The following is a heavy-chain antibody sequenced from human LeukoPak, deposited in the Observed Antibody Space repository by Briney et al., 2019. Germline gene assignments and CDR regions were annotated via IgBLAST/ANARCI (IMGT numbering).Heavy chain of an antibody. CDR1: GFTFSNYN. Sequence: GGSLRLSCAASGFTFSNYNMNWVRQAPGKTMEWVSSITSSGTYIFYADSVRGRFTISRDNAKNSLYLQMNSLRAEDTAVYYCARGTTVTPFDYWGQGTLVTVSS. J-gene: IGHJ4*02. CDR3: ARGTTVTPFDY. D-gene: IGHD4-17*01. CDR2: ITSSGTYI. V-gene: IGHV3-21*01.